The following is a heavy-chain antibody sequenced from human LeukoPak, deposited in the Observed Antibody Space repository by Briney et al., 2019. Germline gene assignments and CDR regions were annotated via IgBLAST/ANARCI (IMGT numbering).Heavy chain of an antibody. CDR2: IWYDGSNK. CDR3: ARDMEVAGTSIDY. V-gene: IGHV3-33*01. D-gene: IGHD6-19*01. J-gene: IGHJ4*02. Sequence: PGGSLRLSCAASGFTFSSYGMHWVRQAPGKGLEWVAVIWYDGSNKYYADSVKGRFTISRDNPKNTLYLQMNSLRAEDTAVYYCARDMEVAGTSIDYWGQGTLVTVSS. CDR1: GFTFSSYG.